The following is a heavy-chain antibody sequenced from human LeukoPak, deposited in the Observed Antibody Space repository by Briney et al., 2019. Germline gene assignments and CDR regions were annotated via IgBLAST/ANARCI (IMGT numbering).Heavy chain of an antibody. Sequence: GGSLRLSCAASGFTFSSYSMNWVRQAPGKGLEWVSYISSSSSTIYYADSVKGRFTISRDNAKNSLYLQMNSLRAEDTAVYYCARDPRTLGWYYFDYWGQGTLVTVSS. J-gene: IGHJ4*02. CDR3: ARDPRTLGWYYFDY. CDR1: GFTFSSYS. D-gene: IGHD6-19*01. V-gene: IGHV3-48*04. CDR2: ISSSSSTI.